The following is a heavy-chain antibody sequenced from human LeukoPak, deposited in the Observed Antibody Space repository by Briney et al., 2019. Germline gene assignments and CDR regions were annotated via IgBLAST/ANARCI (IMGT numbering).Heavy chain of an antibody. Sequence: SETLSLTCTVSGGSISSSSYYWGWIRQPPGKGLEWIGSIYYSGSTHYNPSLKSRVTISVDTSKNQFSLKLSSVTAADTAVYYCARDSSSYSPDAFGIWGQGTMVTVSS. CDR1: GGSISSSSYY. V-gene: IGHV4-39*01. J-gene: IGHJ3*02. CDR3: ARDSSSYSPDAFGI. CDR2: IYYSGST. D-gene: IGHD6-13*01.